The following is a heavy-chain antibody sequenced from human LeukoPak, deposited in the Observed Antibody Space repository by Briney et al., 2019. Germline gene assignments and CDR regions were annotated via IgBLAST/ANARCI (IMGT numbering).Heavy chain of an antibody. Sequence: GGSLRLSCAASGFTFSNSAMTWVRQVPGKGLEWVSTISNSGSSAYYADFVKGRFTIARDNSMNTLFLQMNSLRAEDTALYYCAKLKGKDGVRDAYDIWGQGTMVTVSS. CDR3: AKLKGKDGVRDAYDI. D-gene: IGHD3-10*01. J-gene: IGHJ3*02. V-gene: IGHV3-23*01. CDR1: GFTFSNSA. CDR2: ISNSGSSA.